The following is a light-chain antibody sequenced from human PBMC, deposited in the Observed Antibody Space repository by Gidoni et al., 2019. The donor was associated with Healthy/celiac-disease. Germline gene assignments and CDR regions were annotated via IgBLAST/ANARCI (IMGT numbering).Light chain of an antibody. CDR2: GAS. CDR3: QQYCSSWT. CDR1: QSVSSSY. V-gene: IGKV3-20*01. J-gene: IGKJ1*01. Sequence: EIVWTQSPGTLSLSPGERANLSCRASQSVSSSYLACYQQKPGQAPRLLIYGASSRATGIPHRFSGSGSGKDFTLIISRLEPEDFAVYYCQQYCSSWTFGQGTKVEIK.